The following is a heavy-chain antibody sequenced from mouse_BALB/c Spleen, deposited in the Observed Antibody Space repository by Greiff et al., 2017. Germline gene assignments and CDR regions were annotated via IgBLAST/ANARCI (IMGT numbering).Heavy chain of an antibody. V-gene: IGHV1-14*01. Sequence: VQLQQSGPELVKPGASVKMSCKASGYTFTSYVMHWVKQKPGQGLEWIGYINPYNDGTKYNEKFKGKATLTSDKSSSTAYMELSSLTSEDSAVYYCARFYGYALYAMDYWGQGTSVTVSS. J-gene: IGHJ4*01. CDR2: INPYNDGT. D-gene: IGHD2-2*01. CDR1: GYTFTSYV. CDR3: ARFYGYALYAMDY.